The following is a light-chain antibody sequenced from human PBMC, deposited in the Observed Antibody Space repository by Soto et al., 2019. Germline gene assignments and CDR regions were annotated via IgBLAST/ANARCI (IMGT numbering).Light chain of an antibody. CDR3: CSYAGSSTYV. CDR2: EDT. J-gene: IGLJ1*01. V-gene: IGLV2-23*01. CDR1: SSDVGSYNL. Sequence: QSALAQPASVSGSPGQSITISCTGTSSDVGSYNLVSWYQQHPGKAPKLMIYEDTKRPSGVSNRFSGSKSGNMASLTISGLQAEDEADYYCCSYAGSSTYVFGNGTKVTV.